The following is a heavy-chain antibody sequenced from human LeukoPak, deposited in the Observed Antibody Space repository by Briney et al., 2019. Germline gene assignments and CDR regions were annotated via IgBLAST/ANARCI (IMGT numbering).Heavy chain of an antibody. J-gene: IGHJ4*02. D-gene: IGHD3-22*01. Sequence: ASVKVSCKASGYTFTSYYMHWVRQAPGQGLEWMGIINPSGGSTSYAQKLQGRVTMTRDTSTSTVYMELSSLRSEDTAVYYCARDRPYYYDSSGYQNDYWGQGTLVTVSS. CDR3: ARDRPYYYDSSGYQNDY. CDR2: INPSGGST. CDR1: GYTFTSYY. V-gene: IGHV1-46*01.